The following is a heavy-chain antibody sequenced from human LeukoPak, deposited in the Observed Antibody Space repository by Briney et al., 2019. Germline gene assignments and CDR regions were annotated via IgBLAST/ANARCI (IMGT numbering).Heavy chain of an antibody. V-gene: IGHV4-34*01. D-gene: IGHD2-21*01. CDR3: ATARDGDYWYFDL. J-gene: IGHJ2*01. CDR2: INHSGAT. Sequence: SETLSLTCAVSGESFSGYYWSWIRQPPGKGLEWIGEINHSGATNYNPSLKSRDTISVDTSKNQFSLKLSSVTAADTGVYYCATARDGDYWYFDLWGRGTLVTVSS. CDR1: GESFSGYY.